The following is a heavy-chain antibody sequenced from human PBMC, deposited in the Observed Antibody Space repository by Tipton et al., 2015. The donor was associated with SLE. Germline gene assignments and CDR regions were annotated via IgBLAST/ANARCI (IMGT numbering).Heavy chain of an antibody. CDR1: GGSISSSY. D-gene: IGHD3-3*01. V-gene: IGHV4-59*12. J-gene: IGHJ4*02. CDR3: ARAFYYDFWISSYNEKGPRTYYFDY. Sequence: GLVKPSETLSLTCTVSGGSISSSYWSWIRQPPGKGLEWVGTVYYTGNTFYNPSLKSRVTISVDTSKNQFSLNLSSVTAADTAVYYCARAFYYDFWISSYNEKGPRTYYFDYWGQGTLVTVSS. CDR2: VYYTGNT.